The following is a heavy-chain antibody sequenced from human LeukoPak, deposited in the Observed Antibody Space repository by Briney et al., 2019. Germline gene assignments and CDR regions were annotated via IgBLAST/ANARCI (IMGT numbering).Heavy chain of an antibody. CDR3: ARVRRPDYDYGRLWFDP. J-gene: IGHJ5*02. Sequence: GASVKVSCKASGGTFSSYAISWVRQAPGQGLEWMGGIIPIFGTANYAQKFQGRVTITADESTSTAYMELSSLRSEDTAVYYCARVRRPDYDYGRLWFDPWGQGTLVTVSS. CDR2: IIPIFGTA. V-gene: IGHV1-69*13. CDR1: GGTFSSYA. D-gene: IGHD4-17*01.